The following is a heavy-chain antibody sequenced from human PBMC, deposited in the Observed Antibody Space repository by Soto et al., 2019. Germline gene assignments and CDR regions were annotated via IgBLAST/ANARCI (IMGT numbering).Heavy chain of an antibody. J-gene: IGHJ5*02. D-gene: IGHD6-13*01. CDR2: IIPILGIA. CDR1: GGTFSSYT. CDR3: AREGTIAAAGIQNWFDP. Sequence: SVKVSCKASGGTFSSYTISWVRQAPGQGLEWMGRIIPILGIANYAQKFQGRVTMTADKSTSTAYMELSSLRSEDTAVYYCAREGTIAAAGIQNWFDPWGQGTLVTVSS. V-gene: IGHV1-69*04.